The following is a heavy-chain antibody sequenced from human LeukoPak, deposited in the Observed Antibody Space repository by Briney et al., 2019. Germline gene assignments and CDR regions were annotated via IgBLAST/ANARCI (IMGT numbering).Heavy chain of an antibody. J-gene: IGHJ4*02. CDR1: GFTFSSYS. CDR2: ISGSGSYI. D-gene: IGHD3-16*01. Sequence: GGSLRLSCAASGFTFSSYSMNWVRQAPGKGLEWVSSISGSGSYIHYADSLKGRITISRDNSMNTLYLQMNSLRAEDTAVYYCAKVRWGSDNALDSWGQGTLVTGSS. V-gene: IGHV3-21*01. CDR3: AKVRWGSDNALDS.